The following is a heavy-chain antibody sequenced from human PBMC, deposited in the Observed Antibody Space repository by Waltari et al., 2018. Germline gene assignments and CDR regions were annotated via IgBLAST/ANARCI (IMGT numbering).Heavy chain of an antibody. Sequence: QVQLQQWGAGLLKPSETPSLTCAVYGGSFSGYYWSWIRQPPGKGLEWIGESKHGGRTTYTPSLKSRVTISVDTSKNQFSLKLSSVTAADTAVYYCARVGYPYYYYYYMDVWGKGTTVTVSS. V-gene: IGHV4-34*01. CDR3: ARVGYPYYYYYYMDV. J-gene: IGHJ6*03. CDR1: GGSFSGYY. CDR2: SKHGGRT. D-gene: IGHD3-16*02.